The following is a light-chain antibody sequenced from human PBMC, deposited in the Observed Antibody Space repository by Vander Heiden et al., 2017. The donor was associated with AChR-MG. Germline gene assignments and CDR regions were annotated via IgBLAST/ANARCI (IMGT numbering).Light chain of an antibody. CDR1: QGISSY. CDR2: AAS. Sequence: AIRTTQSPSSFSASTGDRVTITCRASQGISSYLAWYQQKPGKAPKLLIYAASTLQSGVPSRFSGSGSGTDFTLTISCLQSEDFATYYCQQYYSYPPLTFGGGTKVEIK. J-gene: IGKJ4*01. V-gene: IGKV1-8*01. CDR3: QQYYSYPPLT.